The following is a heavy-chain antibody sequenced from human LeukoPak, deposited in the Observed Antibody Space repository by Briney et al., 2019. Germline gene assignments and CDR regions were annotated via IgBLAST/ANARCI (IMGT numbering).Heavy chain of an antibody. V-gene: IGHV2-5*02. CDR1: GFSLSTSGVG. CDR3: ARMVRYRYSGYNFDF. Sequence: SGPTQVNPTQTLTLTCTFSGFSLSTSGVGVGWIRQPPGKALEWLALIYWDDDKRYSPSLKSRLTITKDTSKNQVVLTMTNMDPVDTATYYCARMVRYRYSGYNFDFWGQGTLVTVSS. CDR2: IYWDDDK. D-gene: IGHD5-12*01. J-gene: IGHJ4*02.